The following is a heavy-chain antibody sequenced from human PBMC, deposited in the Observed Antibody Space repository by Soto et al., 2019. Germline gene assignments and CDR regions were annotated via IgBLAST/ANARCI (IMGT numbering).Heavy chain of an antibody. CDR2: INAGNGNT. CDR3: ARDSYDILTHYYYGMDV. J-gene: IGHJ6*02. V-gene: IGHV1-3*01. CDR1: GYTFTSYA. Sequence: GASVKVSCKASGYTFTSYAMHWVRQAPGQRLEWMGWINAGNGNTKYSQKFQGRVTITRDTSASTAYIELSSLRSEDTAVYYCARDSYDILTHYYYGMDVWGQGTTVTVSS. D-gene: IGHD3-9*01.